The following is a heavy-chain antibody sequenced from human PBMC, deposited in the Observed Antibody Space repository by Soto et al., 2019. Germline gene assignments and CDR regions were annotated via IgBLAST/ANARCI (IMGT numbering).Heavy chain of an antibody. V-gene: IGHV5-10-1*01. CDR3: ARQIYDSDTGPNFQYYFDS. J-gene: IGHJ4*02. Sequence: GESLKISCKGSGYSFAGYWITWVRQKPGKGLEWMGRSDPSDSQTYYSPSFRGHVTISVTKSITTVFLQWSSLRASDTAMYYCARQIYDSDTGPNFQYYFDSWGQGTPVTVSS. CDR1: GYSFAGYW. CDR2: SDPSDSQT. D-gene: IGHD3-22*01.